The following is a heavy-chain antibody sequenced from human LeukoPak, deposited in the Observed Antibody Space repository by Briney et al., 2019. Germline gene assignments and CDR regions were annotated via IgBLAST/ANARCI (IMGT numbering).Heavy chain of an antibody. CDR2: IKQDGSEK. CDR1: GFTFSSYW. CDR3: ASVLLWFGEQNDY. V-gene: IGHV3-7*01. D-gene: IGHD3-10*01. J-gene: IGHJ4*02. Sequence: GGSLRLSCAASGFTFSSYWMSWVRQAPGKGLEWVANIKQDGSEKYYVDSVKGRFTISRDSAKNSLYLQMNSLRAEDTAVYYCASVLLWFGEQNDYWGQGTLVTVSS.